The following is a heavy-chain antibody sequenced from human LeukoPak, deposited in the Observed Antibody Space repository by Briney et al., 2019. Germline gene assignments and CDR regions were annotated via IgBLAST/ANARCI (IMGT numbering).Heavy chain of an antibody. CDR2: IYSGGST. V-gene: IGHV3-66*01. D-gene: IGHD3-10*01. CDR3: ARASGITMVRGNPYYFDY. Sequence: GGSLRLSCAASGFTVSSNYMSWVRQAPGKGLEWVSVIYSGGSTYYADSVKGRFTISRDNSKNTLYLQMNSLRAEDTAVYYCARASGITMVRGNPYYFDYWGQGTLVTVSS. J-gene: IGHJ4*02. CDR1: GFTVSSNY.